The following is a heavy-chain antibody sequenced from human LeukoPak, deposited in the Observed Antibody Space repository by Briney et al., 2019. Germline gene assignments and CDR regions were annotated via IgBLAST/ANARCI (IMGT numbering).Heavy chain of an antibody. D-gene: IGHD3-16*01. J-gene: IGHJ3*02. Sequence: PGGSVRLSCAASGFTFSSYGMHWVRQAPGKGLEWVAVISYDGSNKYYADSVKGRFTISRDNSKNTLYLQMNSLRVEDTAIYYCAKDRIGGYAFEIWGQGTMVTVSS. CDR1: GFTFSSYG. CDR3: AKDRIGGYAFEI. V-gene: IGHV3-30*18. CDR2: ISYDGSNK.